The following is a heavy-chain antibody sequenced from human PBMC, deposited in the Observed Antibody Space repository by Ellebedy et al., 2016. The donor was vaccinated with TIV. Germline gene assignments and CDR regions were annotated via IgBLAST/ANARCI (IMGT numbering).Heavy chain of an antibody. CDR2: IKSKTDGGTT. CDR3: VWFGELTDAFDI. CDR1: GFTFSNAW. V-gene: IGHV3-15*07. D-gene: IGHD3-10*01. Sequence: GESLKISXAASGFTFSNAWMNWVRQAPGKGLEWVGRIKSKTDGGTTDYAAPVKGRFTISRDDSKNTLYLQMNSLKTEDTAVYYCVWFGELTDAFDIWGQGTMVTVSS. J-gene: IGHJ3*02.